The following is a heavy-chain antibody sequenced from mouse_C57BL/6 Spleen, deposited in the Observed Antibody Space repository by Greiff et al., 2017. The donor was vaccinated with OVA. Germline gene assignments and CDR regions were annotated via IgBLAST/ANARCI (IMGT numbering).Heavy chain of an antibody. J-gene: IGHJ2*01. CDR3: ARRGGNYPYYFDY. CDR1: GYTFTSYW. Sequence: QVQLKQPGAELVKPGASVKMSCKASGYTFTSYWITWVKQRPGQGLEWIGDIYPGSGSTNYNEKFKSKATLTVDTSSSTAYMQLSSLTSEDSAVYYCARRGGNYPYYFDYWGQGTTLTVSS. V-gene: IGHV1-55*01. D-gene: IGHD2-1*01. CDR2: IYPGSGST.